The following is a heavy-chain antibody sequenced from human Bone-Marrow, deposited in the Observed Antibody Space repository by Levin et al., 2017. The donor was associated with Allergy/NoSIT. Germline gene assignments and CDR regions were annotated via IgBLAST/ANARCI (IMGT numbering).Heavy chain of an antibody. CDR2: INAGKGVT. CDR1: GYSFGFNA. CDR3: TKTYGDYGAGWFDP. Sequence: ASVKVSCKASGYSFGFNAMHWVRQAPGHSLEWVGWINAGKGVTKYSEKFQDRVNLTSDTSANTGYRELRGLRPEDTAVYYCTKTYGDYGAGWFDPWGQGTLVTVSS. D-gene: IGHD4-17*01. V-gene: IGHV1-3*01. J-gene: IGHJ5*02.